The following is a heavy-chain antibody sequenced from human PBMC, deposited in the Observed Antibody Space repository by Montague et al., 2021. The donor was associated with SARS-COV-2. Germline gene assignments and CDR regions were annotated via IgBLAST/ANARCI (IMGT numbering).Heavy chain of an antibody. Sequence: SETLSLTCSVSGGSISDYYWTWIRQSPGQGLEWIGYISYSWSTNYSPSPKSRVTISVDTSKKQVSLTLRSVTAADTAVYYCSRHDDREGGFDIWGQGTKVIVSS. CDR3: SRHDDREGGFDI. CDR1: GGSISDYY. J-gene: IGHJ3*02. D-gene: IGHD1-26*01. CDR2: ISYSWST. V-gene: IGHV4-59*08.